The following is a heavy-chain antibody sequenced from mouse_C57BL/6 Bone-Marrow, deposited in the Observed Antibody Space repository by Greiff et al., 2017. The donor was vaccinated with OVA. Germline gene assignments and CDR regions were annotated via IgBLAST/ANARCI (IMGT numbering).Heavy chain of an antibody. D-gene: IGHD2-2*01. CDR2: IHPNSGST. CDR1: GYTFTSYW. Sequence: VQLQPPGAELVKPGASVKLSCKASGYTFTSYWMHWVKQRPGQGLEWIGMIHPNSGSTNYNEKFKSKATLTVDKSSSTAYMQLSSLTSEDSAVYYCARWGGYDVWFAYWGQGTLVTVSA. V-gene: IGHV1-64*01. CDR3: ARWGGYDVWFAY. J-gene: IGHJ3*01.